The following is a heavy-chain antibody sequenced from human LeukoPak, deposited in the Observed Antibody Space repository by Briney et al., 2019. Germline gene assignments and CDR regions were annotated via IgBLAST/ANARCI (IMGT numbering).Heavy chain of an antibody. CDR2: LSGSGGSP. CDR3: ANALGGGNTWYYFDC. Sequence: GGSLRLSCAASGFTFSSYAMSWVRQAPGKGLEWVSSLSGSGGSPNYANSVKGRFTISRDNSKNTLYLQTNSLRAEDTAVYYCANALGGGNTWYYFDCWGQGTLVTVSS. J-gene: IGHJ4*02. V-gene: IGHV3-23*01. D-gene: IGHD6-13*01. CDR1: GFTFSSYA.